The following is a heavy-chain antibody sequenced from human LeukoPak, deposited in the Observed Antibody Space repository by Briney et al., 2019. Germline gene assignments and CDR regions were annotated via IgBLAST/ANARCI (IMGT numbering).Heavy chain of an antibody. J-gene: IGHJ4*02. Sequence: GGSLRLSRAASGFTFSSYAMHWVRQAPGKGLEWVAVIWYDGSNKYYADSVKGRFTISRDNSKNTLYLQMNSLRAEDTAVYYCARGSWFGELYQIFDYWGQGTLVTVSS. CDR1: GFTFSSYA. D-gene: IGHD3-10*01. CDR2: IWYDGSNK. V-gene: IGHV3-33*08. CDR3: ARGSWFGELYQIFDY.